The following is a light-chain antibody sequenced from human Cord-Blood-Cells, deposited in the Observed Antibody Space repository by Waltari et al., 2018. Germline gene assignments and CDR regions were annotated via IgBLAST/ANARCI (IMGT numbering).Light chain of an antibody. CDR3: QQRSNWPYS. J-gene: IGKJ2*03. Sequence: EIVLTQSTATLSLSPGERATPSCRASQSVSSYLAWYQQKPGQAPRLLIYDASNRATGIPARFSGSGSGTDFTLTISSLEPEDFAVYYCQQRSNWPYSFGQGTKLEIK. CDR2: DAS. V-gene: IGKV3-11*01. CDR1: QSVSSY.